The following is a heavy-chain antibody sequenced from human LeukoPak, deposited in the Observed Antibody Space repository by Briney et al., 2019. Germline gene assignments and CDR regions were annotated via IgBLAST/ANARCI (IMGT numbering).Heavy chain of an antibody. V-gene: IGHV3-30*04. CDR1: GFTFSSYA. D-gene: IGHD1-1*01. J-gene: IGHJ5*02. CDR3: AKDFWSTTGTMVPIWFDP. Sequence: GGSLRLSCAASGFTFSSYAMHWVRQAPGKGLEWVAVISYDGSNKYYADSVKGRFTISRDNSKNTLYLQMNSLRAEDTAVYYCAKDFWSTTGTMVPIWFDPWGQGTLVTVSS. CDR2: ISYDGSNK.